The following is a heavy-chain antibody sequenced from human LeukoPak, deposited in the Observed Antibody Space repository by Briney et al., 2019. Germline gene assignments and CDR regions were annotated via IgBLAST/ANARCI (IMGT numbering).Heavy chain of an antibody. V-gene: IGHV4-34*01. Sequence: TSGTLSLTCAVYGGSFSGYYWSWIRQPPGKGLEWIGEINHSGSTNYNPSLKSRVTISVDTSKNQFSLKLSSVTAADTAMYYCARGRHWYFDLWGRGTLVTVSS. J-gene: IGHJ2*01. CDR3: ARGRHWYFDL. CDR1: GGSFSGYY. CDR2: INHSGST.